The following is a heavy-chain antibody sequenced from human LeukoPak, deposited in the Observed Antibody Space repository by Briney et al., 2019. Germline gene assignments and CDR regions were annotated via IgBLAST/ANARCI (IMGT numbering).Heavy chain of an antibody. Sequence: GGSLRLSCAASGFTFSSYAMSWVRQAPGKGLEWVSAISGSGGSTYYADSVKGRFTISRDNSKNTLYLQVNSLRAEDTAVYYCAKDLSDDYGDYGSFDIWGQGTMVTVSS. V-gene: IGHV3-23*01. D-gene: IGHD4-17*01. CDR2: ISGSGGST. CDR1: GFTFSSYA. CDR3: AKDLSDDYGDYGSFDI. J-gene: IGHJ3*02.